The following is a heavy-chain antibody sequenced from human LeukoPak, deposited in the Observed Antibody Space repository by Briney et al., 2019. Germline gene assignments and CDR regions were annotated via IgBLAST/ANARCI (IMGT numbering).Heavy chain of an antibody. J-gene: IGHJ4*02. CDR2: INHSGST. V-gene: IGHV4-34*01. Sequence: SETLSLTCAVYGGSFSGYYWSWVRQPPGKGLEWIGEINHSGSTSYNPSLKSRVTISVDTSKNQFSLKLSSVTAADTAAYYCARGRSEDIVVVVAATDFDYWGQGTLVTVSS. CDR3: ARGRSEDIVVVVAATDFDY. CDR1: GGSFSGYY. D-gene: IGHD2-15*01.